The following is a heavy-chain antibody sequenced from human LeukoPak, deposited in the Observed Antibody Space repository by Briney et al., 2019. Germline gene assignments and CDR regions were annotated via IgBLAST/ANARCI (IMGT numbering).Heavy chain of an antibody. J-gene: IGHJ4*02. V-gene: IGHV3-66*02. CDR3: ARAYCGGDCYSGSWYFDY. Sequence: GGSLRLSCAASGFTVSSNYMSWVRQAPGKGLEWVSVIYSGGSTYYADSVKGRFTISRDNSKNTLYLQMNSLRAEDTAVYYCARAYCGGDCYSGSWYFDYWGQGPLVTVSS. D-gene: IGHD2-21*01. CDR2: IYSGGST. CDR1: GFTVSSNY.